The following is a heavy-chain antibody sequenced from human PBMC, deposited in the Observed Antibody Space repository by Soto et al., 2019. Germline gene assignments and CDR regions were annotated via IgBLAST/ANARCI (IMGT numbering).Heavy chain of an antibody. J-gene: IGHJ4*02. CDR2: INHSGST. CDR3: ARGWSGSSGWSPQSYFDY. V-gene: IGHV4-34*01. CDR1: GGSFSGYY. Sequence: SETLSLTCAVYGGSFSGYYWSWIRQPPGKGLEWIGEINHSGSTNYNPSLKSRVTISVDTSKNQFSLKLSSVTAADTAVYYCARGWSGSSGWSPQSYFDYWGQGTLVT. D-gene: IGHD6-19*01.